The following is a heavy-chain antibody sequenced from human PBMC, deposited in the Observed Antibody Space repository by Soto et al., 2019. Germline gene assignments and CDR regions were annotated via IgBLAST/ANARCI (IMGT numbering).Heavy chain of an antibody. CDR1: GFSFSSSG. V-gene: IGHV3-33*03. D-gene: IGHD5-18*01. CDR2: IWYDGNKK. Sequence: QAGGSLRLSCAASGFSFSSSGMHWVRQAPGKGLEWVAVIWYDGNKKYYGDSVRGRFTISRDNSKNTLYLEMNSLRAEDTAVYYSGVDTTGLLDYWGQGTLVTVSS. CDR3: GVDTTGLLDY. J-gene: IGHJ4*02.